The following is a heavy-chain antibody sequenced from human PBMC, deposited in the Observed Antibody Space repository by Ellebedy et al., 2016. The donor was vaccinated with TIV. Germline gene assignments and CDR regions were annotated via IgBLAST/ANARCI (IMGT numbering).Heavy chain of an antibody. J-gene: IGHJ4*02. D-gene: IGHD6-13*01. V-gene: IGHV4-4*07. CDR1: GASISSYY. Sequence: MPGGSLRLSCTVSGASISSYYWSWIRQPPGKGLEWIGRIYSSGSTIYNPSLKSRVTMSVDTSKNQFSLKLNSVTAADTAVYYCARGPQHLVPLDYWGQGMLVTVSS. CDR3: ARGPQHLVPLDY. CDR2: IYSSGST.